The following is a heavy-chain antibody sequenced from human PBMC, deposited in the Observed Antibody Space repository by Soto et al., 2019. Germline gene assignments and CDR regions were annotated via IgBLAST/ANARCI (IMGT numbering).Heavy chain of an antibody. D-gene: IGHD6-13*01. CDR1: GYTFTIYY. Sequence: ASVKVSCKASGYTFTIYYMHCVLQSPVQWLEWMGIINPSGGSTSYAQKFQGRVTMTRDTSTSTVYMELSSLRSEDTAVYYCARDRRIAAAGHDYYYGMDVWGQGTTVTVSS. CDR2: INPSGGST. J-gene: IGHJ6*02. V-gene: IGHV1-46*01. CDR3: ARDRRIAAAGHDYYYGMDV.